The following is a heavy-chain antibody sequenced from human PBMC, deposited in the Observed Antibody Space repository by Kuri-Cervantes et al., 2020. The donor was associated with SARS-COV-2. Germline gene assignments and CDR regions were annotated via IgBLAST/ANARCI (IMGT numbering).Heavy chain of an antibody. CDR2: INPNSGGT. CDR1: GGTFSSYA. Sequence: ASVKVSCKASGGTFSSYAISWVRQAPGQGLEWMGWINPNSGGTNYAQKFQGRVTMTRDTSISTAYMELSSLRSEDTAVYYCARDPTSSGVRGVMGAFDIWGQGTMVTVSS. CDR3: ARDPTSSGVRGVMGAFDI. V-gene: IGHV1-2*02. D-gene: IGHD3-10*01. J-gene: IGHJ3*02.